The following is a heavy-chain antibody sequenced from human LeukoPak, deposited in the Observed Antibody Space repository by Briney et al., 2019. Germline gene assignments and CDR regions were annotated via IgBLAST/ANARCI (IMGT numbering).Heavy chain of an antibody. CDR2: MNPNSGNT. D-gene: IGHD3-22*01. J-gene: IGHJ4*02. Sequence: ASVNVSCEVSGYTFTSYDINWVRQATGQGLECVGWMNPNSGNTGYAQNFQGRVTMTRNTSISTAYMELSSLRSEDTAVYYCARGGLTYYYDSSGYYYVVEDYWGQGTLVTVSS. CDR1: GYTFTSYD. V-gene: IGHV1-8*01. CDR3: ARGGLTYYYDSSGYYYVVEDY.